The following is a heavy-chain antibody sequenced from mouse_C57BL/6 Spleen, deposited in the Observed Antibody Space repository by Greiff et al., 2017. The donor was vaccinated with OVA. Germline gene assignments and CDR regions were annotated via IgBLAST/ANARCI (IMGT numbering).Heavy chain of an antibody. J-gene: IGHJ2*01. V-gene: IGHV5-16*01. Sequence: DVMLVESEGGLVQPGRSMKLSCTASGFTFSDYYMAWVRQVPEKGLEWVANINYDGSSTYYLDSLKSRFIISRDNAKNILYLQMSSLKSEDTATYYCARDSNYFYYFDYWGQGTTLTVSS. CDR1: GFTFSDYY. CDR2: INYDGSST. D-gene: IGHD2-5*01. CDR3: ARDSNYFYYFDY.